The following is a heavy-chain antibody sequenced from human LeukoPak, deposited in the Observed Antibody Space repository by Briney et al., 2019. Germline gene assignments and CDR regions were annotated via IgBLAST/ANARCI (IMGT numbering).Heavy chain of an antibody. CDR3: ARAFGELFSSAFDI. V-gene: IGHV4-59*01. Sequence: PSETLSLACTVSGGSISSYYWNWIRQPPGKGLEWIGYIYYSGSTNYNPSLKSRVTISVDTSKNQFSLKLSSVTAADAAVYYCARAFGELFSSAFDIWGQGTMVTVSS. CDR2: IYYSGST. CDR1: GGSISSYY. J-gene: IGHJ3*02. D-gene: IGHD3-10*01.